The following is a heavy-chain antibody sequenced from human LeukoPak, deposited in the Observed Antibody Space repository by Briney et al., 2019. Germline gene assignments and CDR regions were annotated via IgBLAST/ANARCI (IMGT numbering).Heavy chain of an antibody. CDR1: GGTFSSYA. CDR2: IIPIIGTA. Sequence: SVKVSCKASGGTFSSYAISWVRQAPGQGLEWMGGIIPIIGTANYAQKFQGRVTITADESTSTAYMELSSLRSEDTAVYYCARAENYDILTGSDYYYYGMDVWGKGTTVTVSS. V-gene: IGHV1-69*13. CDR3: ARAENYDILTGSDYYYYGMDV. J-gene: IGHJ6*04. D-gene: IGHD3-9*01.